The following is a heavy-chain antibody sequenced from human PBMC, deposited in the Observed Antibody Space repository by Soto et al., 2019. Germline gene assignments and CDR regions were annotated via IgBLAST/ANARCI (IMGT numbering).Heavy chain of an antibody. V-gene: IGHV3-33*01. CDR2: IWYDGSNK. Sequence: PGGSLRLSCAASGFTFSSYGMHWVRRAPGKGLEWVAVIWYDGSNKYYADSVKGRFTISRDNSKNTLYLQMNSLRAEDTAVYYCAREGGIFSRCFDYWGQGTLVTVSS. D-gene: IGHD2-15*01. CDR3: AREGGIFSRCFDY. CDR1: GFTFSSYG. J-gene: IGHJ4*02.